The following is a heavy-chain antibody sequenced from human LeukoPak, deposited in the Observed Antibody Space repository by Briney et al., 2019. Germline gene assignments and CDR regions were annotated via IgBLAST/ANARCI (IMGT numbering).Heavy chain of an antibody. CDR3: ARSSDSSGYYDYFDY. J-gene: IGHJ4*02. D-gene: IGHD3-22*01. V-gene: IGHV5-51*01. Sequence: GESLKISCKGSGYSFTSYWIGWVRQMPGKGLEWMAIIYPGDSETRYSPSFQGQVTISADKSISTAYLQWSSLKASDTAMYYCARSSDSSGYYDYFDYWGQGTLVTVSS. CDR2: IYPGDSET. CDR1: GYSFTSYW.